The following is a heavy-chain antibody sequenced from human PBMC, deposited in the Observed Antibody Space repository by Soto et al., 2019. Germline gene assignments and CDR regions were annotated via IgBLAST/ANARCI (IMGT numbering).Heavy chain of an antibody. V-gene: IGHV4-30-4*01. CDR2: IYYTGST. Sequence: PSETLSLTCTVSGGSFSSGDYYWSWVRQPPGKGLEWIGYIYYTGSTFNNPSLKSRVSISIDTSKTQFSLKLSSVTAADTAVYYCARIHFGDEPSYYYYGRDVWGQGTTVTVS. CDR1: GGSFSSGDYY. J-gene: IGHJ6*02. D-gene: IGHD4-17*01. CDR3: ARIHFGDEPSYYYYGRDV.